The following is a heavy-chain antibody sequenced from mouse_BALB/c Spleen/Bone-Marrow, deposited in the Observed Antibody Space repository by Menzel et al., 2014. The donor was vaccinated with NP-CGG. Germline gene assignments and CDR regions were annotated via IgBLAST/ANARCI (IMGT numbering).Heavy chain of an antibody. CDR1: GFNFXDYG. D-gene: IGHD2-2*01. Sequence: DVKLVESGGGVVQPGGSRKLSCAASGFNFXDYGMAWVRLAPGKGPEWVAFISNLAYSIYYADTVTGRFTISRENAKNTLYLEMISLRFEDTAMYYCTRDRGYDGGYYFDYWGQGTTLTVSS. CDR2: ISNLAYSI. V-gene: IGHV5-15*02. J-gene: IGHJ2*01. CDR3: TRDRGYDGGYYFDY.